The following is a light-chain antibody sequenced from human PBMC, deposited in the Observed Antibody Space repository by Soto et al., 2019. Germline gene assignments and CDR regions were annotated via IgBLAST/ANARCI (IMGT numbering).Light chain of an antibody. Sequence: DVVMTQSPLSLPVTLGQPASISCRSSQSLVYVDGNIYVNWFQQRPGQSPRRIIYEISNRDSGVPDRFSGSGSGTHFTLKISRVEAGDVGCYFCMQGTHWPWTFGRGTKVEI. CDR2: EIS. CDR1: QSLVYVDGNIY. J-gene: IGKJ1*01. CDR3: MQGTHWPWT. V-gene: IGKV2-30*01.